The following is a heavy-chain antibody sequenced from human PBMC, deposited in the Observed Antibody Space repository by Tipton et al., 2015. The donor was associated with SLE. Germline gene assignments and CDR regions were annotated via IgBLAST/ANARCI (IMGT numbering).Heavy chain of an antibody. Sequence: LRLSCTVSGGSISSSSYYWGWIRQPPGKGLEWIGSIYYSGSTYYNPSLKSRVTISVDTSKNQFSLKLSSVTAADTAVYYCARGPRAGRYFDYWGQGTLVTVSS. J-gene: IGHJ4*02. V-gene: IGHV4-39*07. CDR1: GGSISSSSYY. CDR3: ARGPRAGRYFDY. CDR2: IYYSGST.